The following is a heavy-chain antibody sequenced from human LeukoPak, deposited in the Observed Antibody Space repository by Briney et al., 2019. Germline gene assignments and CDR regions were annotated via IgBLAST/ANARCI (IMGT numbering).Heavy chain of an antibody. Sequence: ASVKVSCTASGGTFSSYAISWVRQAPGQGLEWMGCISAYNGNTNYAQKLQGRVTMTTDTSTSTAYMELRSLRSDDTAVYYCARARGKYCGGDCYSGNWGQGTLVTVSS. CDR3: ARARGKYCGGDCYSGN. V-gene: IGHV1-18*01. J-gene: IGHJ4*02. CDR1: GGTFSSYA. CDR2: ISAYNGNT. D-gene: IGHD2-21*02.